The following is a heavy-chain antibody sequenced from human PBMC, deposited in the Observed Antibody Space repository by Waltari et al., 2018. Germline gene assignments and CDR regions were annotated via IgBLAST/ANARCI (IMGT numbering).Heavy chain of an antibody. Sequence: QLQLQESSPGLVKPSGTLSPTCAFPGDSVTSSYLWNWVRQPPGKGLEWIGQVHGSGRTNYNPSFASRVTVSLDTSNNQVSLKVTSATAADTAVYYCARDRGRGLYLDSWGPGTLVTVSP. J-gene: IGHJ4*02. CDR2: VHGSGRT. CDR1: GDSVTSSYL. V-gene: IGHV4-4*02. CDR3: ARDRGRGLYLDS. D-gene: IGHD2-15*01.